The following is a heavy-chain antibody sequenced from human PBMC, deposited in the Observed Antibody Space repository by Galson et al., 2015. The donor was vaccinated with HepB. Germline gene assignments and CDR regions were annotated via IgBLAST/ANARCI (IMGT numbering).Heavy chain of an antibody. CDR3: AKENLHQWELLRRGFDAFDI. Sequence: SLRLSCAASGFTFSSYAMSWVRQAPGKGLEWVSAISGSGGSTYYADSVKGRFTISRDNSKNTLYLQMNSLRAEDTAVYYCAKENLHQWELLRRGFDAFDIWGQGTMVTVSS. J-gene: IGHJ3*02. D-gene: IGHD1-26*01. CDR1: GFTFSSYA. V-gene: IGHV3-23*01. CDR2: ISGSGGST.